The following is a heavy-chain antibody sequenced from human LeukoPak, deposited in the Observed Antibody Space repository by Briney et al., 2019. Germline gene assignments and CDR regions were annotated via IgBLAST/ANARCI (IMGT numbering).Heavy chain of an antibody. CDR2: ISGLGGST. J-gene: IGHJ3*01. V-gene: IGHV3-23*01. CDR3: AKPLQVPDCDGDCFSWDAFDL. CDR1: GFTFSTYA. Sequence: PGGSLRLSCAASGFTFSTYAMNWVRQAPDKGLEWVSSISGLGGSTYYAESVKGRFTIFRDNSKNTMYLQMNSLRAEDTAVYYCAKPLQVPDCDGDCFSWDAFDLWGQGAMVTVSS. D-gene: IGHD2-21*02.